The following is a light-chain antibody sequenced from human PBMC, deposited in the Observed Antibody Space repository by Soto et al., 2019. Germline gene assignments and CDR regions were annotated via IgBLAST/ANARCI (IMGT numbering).Light chain of an antibody. V-gene: IGKV1-39*01. J-gene: IGKJ2*01. CDR2: AAS. Sequence: DIQMTKSPSSLSASVGDRVTITCRASQTISSSLNWYQQKPGKAPKLLIYAASSLQSGVPSRFSGSGSGTDFTLTISSLQPEDFATYYCQQSNSIPYTFGQGTKLEIK. CDR1: QTISSS. CDR3: QQSNSIPYT.